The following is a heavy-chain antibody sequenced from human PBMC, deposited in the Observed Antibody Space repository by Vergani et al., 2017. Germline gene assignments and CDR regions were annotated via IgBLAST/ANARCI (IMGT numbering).Heavy chain of an antibody. V-gene: IGHV3-23*01. CDR2: ISGSGGST. D-gene: IGHD3-22*01. J-gene: IGHJ6*02. CDR1: GFTFSSYA. CDR3: AKGVINSKSLYGMDV. Sequence: EVQLLESGGGLVQPGGSLRLSCAASGFTFSSYAMSWVRQAPGKGLEWVAAISGSGGSTYYADSVKGRFTISRDNSKNTLYLQMNSLRAEDTAVYYCAKGVINSKSLYGMDVWGQGTTVTVSS.